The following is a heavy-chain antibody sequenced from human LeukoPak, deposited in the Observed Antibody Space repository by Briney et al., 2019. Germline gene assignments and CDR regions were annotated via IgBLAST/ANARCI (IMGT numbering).Heavy chain of an antibody. J-gene: IGHJ3*02. CDR1: GFTFGDYA. Sequence: PGRSLRLSCTASGFTFGDYAMSWVRQAPGKGLEGVGFIRSKAYGGTTEYAASVKSRFTISRDDSKSIAYLQMNSLKTEDTAVYYCGCGYSYGTDAFDIWGQGTMVTVSS. CDR3: GCGYSYGTDAFDI. D-gene: IGHD5-18*01. CDR2: IRSKAYGGTT. V-gene: IGHV3-49*04.